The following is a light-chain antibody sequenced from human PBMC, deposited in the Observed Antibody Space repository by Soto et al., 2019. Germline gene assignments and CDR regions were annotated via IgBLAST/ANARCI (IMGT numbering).Light chain of an antibody. CDR3: PQYGELPPT. V-gene: IGKV3-20*01. J-gene: IGKJ1*01. CDR1: QSVTYDQ. Sequence: EIVLTQSPDTLSFSPGERATLSCRASQSVTYDQLAWYRQKPGQAPRLLIYGASSRAAGIPDRFSGSGSGTDFTLTISRLEPEDFVVYHCPQYGELPPTIGQWRKVDIX. CDR2: GAS.